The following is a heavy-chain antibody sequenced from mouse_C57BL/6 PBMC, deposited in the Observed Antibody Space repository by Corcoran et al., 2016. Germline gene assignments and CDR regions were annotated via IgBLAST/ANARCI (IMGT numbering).Heavy chain of an antibody. J-gene: IGHJ2*01. D-gene: IGHD3-2*02. V-gene: IGHV1-80*01. Sequence: QVQLQQSGAELVKPGASVKISCKASGYAFSSYWMNWVKQRPGKGLEWIGQIYPGDGDTNYNGKFKGKATLTAHKSSSTAYMQLSSLTSEDSAVYFCARISSGYYFDYWGQGTTLTVSS. CDR3: ARISSGYYFDY. CDR2: IYPGDGDT. CDR1: GYAFSSYW.